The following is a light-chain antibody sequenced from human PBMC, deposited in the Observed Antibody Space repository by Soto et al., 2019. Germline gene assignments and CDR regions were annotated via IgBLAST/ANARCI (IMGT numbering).Light chain of an antibody. CDR3: CSYADGRYV. CDR1: ASDGGSYKL. Sequence: QSALTQPASVSVSPGQSITISCTGTASDGGSYKLVSWYQHHPGKAPKLMIYDDTLRPSGLSNRFSGSRSGNTASLTISGLQAEDEADYYCCSYADGRYVFGTGSKLTVL. CDR2: DDT. V-gene: IGLV2-23*01. J-gene: IGLJ1*01.